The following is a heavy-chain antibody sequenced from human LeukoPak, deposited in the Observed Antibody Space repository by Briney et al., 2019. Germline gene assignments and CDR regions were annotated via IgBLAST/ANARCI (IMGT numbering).Heavy chain of an antibody. Sequence: SETLSLTCTVSGGSISSSSYYWGWIRQPPGKGLEWIGTIYYSGSTYYNPSLKSRVTISVDTSKNQFSLKLSSVTAADTAVYYCARSRGGIAAAGGIDYWGQGTLVTVSS. D-gene: IGHD6-13*01. J-gene: IGHJ4*02. V-gene: IGHV4-39*07. CDR1: GGSISSSSYY. CDR2: IYYSGST. CDR3: ARSRGGIAAAGGIDY.